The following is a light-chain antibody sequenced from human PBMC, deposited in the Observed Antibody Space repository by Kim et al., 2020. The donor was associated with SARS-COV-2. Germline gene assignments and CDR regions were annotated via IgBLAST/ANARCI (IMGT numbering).Light chain of an antibody. CDR3: SSYTSSSTLYV. J-gene: IGLJ1*01. V-gene: IGLV2-14*03. CDR1: SSDVGGYNY. Sequence: QSITISCTGTSSDVGGYNYVSWYQQHPGKAPKLMIYDVSNRPSGVSNRFSGSKSGNTASLTISGLQAEDEADYYCSSYTSSSTLYVFGTGTQLTVL. CDR2: DVS.